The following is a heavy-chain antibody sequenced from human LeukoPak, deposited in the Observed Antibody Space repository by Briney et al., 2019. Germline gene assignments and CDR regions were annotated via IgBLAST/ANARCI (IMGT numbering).Heavy chain of an antibody. D-gene: IGHD3-10*01. CDR2: TNPNSGNT. CDR1: GYTFTSYD. V-gene: IGHV1-8*01. J-gene: IGHJ5*02. Sequence: GASVKVSCKASGYTFTSYDINWVRQATGQGLEWMGWTNPNSGNTGYAQKFQGRVTMTRNTSISTAYMELSSLRFEDTAVYYCARGREYYYGSGSYYTDWFDPWGQGTLVTVSS. CDR3: ARGREYYYGSGSYYTDWFDP.